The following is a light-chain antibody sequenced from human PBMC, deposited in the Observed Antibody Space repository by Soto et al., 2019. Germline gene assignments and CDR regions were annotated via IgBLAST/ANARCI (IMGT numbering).Light chain of an antibody. Sequence: DIVMTQSPDSLAVSLGERATINCKSSQSVLYSSNNKNYLAWYQQKPGQPPKLLIYWASTRESGVPDRFSGSGFGKVSTPPISSRQVEGVAFYDCKKYHSPPLTFGGGTKVE. V-gene: IGKV4-1*01. CDR1: QSVLYSSNNKNY. J-gene: IGKJ4*01. CDR2: WAS. CDR3: KKYHSPPLT.